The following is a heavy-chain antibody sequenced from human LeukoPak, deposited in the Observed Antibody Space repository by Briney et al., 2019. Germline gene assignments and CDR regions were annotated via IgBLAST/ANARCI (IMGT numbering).Heavy chain of an antibody. V-gene: IGHV1-69*02. CDR1: GGTFSSYT. CDR2: IIPILGIA. Sequence: SVKVSCKASGGTFSSYTISWVRQAPGQGLELMGRIIPILGIANYAQKFQGRVTITADKSTSTAYMELSSLRSEDTAVYYCARALWYMTTVTYNWFDPWSQGTLVTVSS. CDR3: ARALWYMTTVTYNWFDP. J-gene: IGHJ5*02. D-gene: IGHD4-11*01.